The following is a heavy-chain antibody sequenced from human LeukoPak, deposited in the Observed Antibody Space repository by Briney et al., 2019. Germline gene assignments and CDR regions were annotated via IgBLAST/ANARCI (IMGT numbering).Heavy chain of an antibody. Sequence: GGSLRLSCAASGFTFSSYAMSWVRQAPGKGLEWVAFIRYDGSNKYYADSVKGRFTISRDNSKNTLYLQMNSLRAEDTAVYYCAKDGVGAASFDYWGQGTLVAVSS. CDR2: IRYDGSNK. D-gene: IGHD1-26*01. J-gene: IGHJ4*02. V-gene: IGHV3-30*02. CDR1: GFTFSSYA. CDR3: AKDGVGAASFDY.